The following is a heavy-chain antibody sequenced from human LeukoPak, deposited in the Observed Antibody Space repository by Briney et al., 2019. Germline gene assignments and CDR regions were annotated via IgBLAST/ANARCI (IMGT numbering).Heavy chain of an antibody. D-gene: IGHD2-15*01. CDR3: ASAYGLGYCSGGSCYRRGWDY. Sequence: PSETLSLTWAVYGGSFSGYYWSWIRQPPGKGLEWIGEINHSGSTNYNPSLKSRVTISVDTSKNQFSLKLSSVTAADTAVYYCASAYGLGYCSGGSCYRRGWDYWGQGTLVTVSS. CDR2: INHSGST. CDR1: GGSFSGYY. V-gene: IGHV4-34*01. J-gene: IGHJ4*02.